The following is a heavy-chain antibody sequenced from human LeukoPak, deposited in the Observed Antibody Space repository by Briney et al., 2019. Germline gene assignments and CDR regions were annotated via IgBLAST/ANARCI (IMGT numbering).Heavy chain of an antibody. J-gene: IGHJ3*02. CDR1: GYTFTGYY. V-gene: IGHV1-2*02. CDR2: INSNSGGT. CDR3: AKYCSSTSCPLGAFDI. D-gene: IGHD2-2*01. Sequence: SVKVSCKASGYTFTGYYMHWVRQAPGQGLEWMGWINSNSGGTNYAQKFQGRVTMTRDTSISTAYMEMSRLRSDDTAVYYCAKYCSSTSCPLGAFDIWGQGTMVTVSS.